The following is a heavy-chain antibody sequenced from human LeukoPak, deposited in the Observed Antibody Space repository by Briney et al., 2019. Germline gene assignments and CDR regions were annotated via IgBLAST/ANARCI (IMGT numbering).Heavy chain of an antibody. V-gene: IGHV3-21*01. Sequence: GGSLRLSCAASGFTFSSYSMNWVRQAPGKGLEWVSSISSSSSYIYYADSVKGRFTISRDNAKNSLYPQMNSLRAEDTAVYYCARGGSGWYPARIGFDYWGQGTLVTVSS. J-gene: IGHJ4*02. CDR1: GFTFSSYS. D-gene: IGHD6-19*01. CDR2: ISSSSSYI. CDR3: ARGGSGWYPARIGFDY.